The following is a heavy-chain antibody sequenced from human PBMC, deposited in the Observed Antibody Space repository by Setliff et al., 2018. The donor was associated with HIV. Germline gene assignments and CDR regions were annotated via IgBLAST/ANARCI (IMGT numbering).Heavy chain of an antibody. V-gene: IGHV1-18*01. J-gene: IGHJ4*02. Sequence: EASVKVSCKASGYPFTSYGICWVRQVPGHGLEWMGYISPYNGDAYYAEKFQGRVTMTTDTSTTAVSMELTNLRSDDTAVYFCARMQAYYNFWRSTYYFDYWGQGTPVTVS. CDR2: ISPYNGDA. CDR3: ARMQAYYNFWRSTYYFDY. CDR1: GYPFTSYG. D-gene: IGHD3-3*01.